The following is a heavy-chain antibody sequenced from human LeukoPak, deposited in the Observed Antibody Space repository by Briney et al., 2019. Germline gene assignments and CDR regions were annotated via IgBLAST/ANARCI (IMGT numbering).Heavy chain of an antibody. J-gene: IGHJ6*02. D-gene: IGHD3-3*01. CDR3: ARGVTYYDFWTNEDYCYYGMDV. CDR2: ISSSSSYI. Sequence: PGGSLSLSCAASGFTFSSYSMNWVRQAPGKGLEWVSSISSSSSYIYYADSVKGRFTISRDNAKNSLYLQMNSLRAEDTAVYYCARGVTYYDFWTNEDYCYYGMDVWGQGTTVTVSS. CDR1: GFTFSSYS. V-gene: IGHV3-21*01.